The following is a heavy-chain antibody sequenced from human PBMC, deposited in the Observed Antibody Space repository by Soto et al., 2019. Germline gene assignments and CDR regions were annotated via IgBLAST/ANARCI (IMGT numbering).Heavy chain of an antibody. CDR3: AMLNSGSYSYHGMDV. CDR2: ISGSGGNT. D-gene: IGHD1-26*01. Sequence: GGSLRLSCAASGFTFSSYAMNWVRQAPGKGLEWVPAISGSGGNTFYADSVKGRFTISRDNSKNTLFLQMHSLRAEDTAIYYCAMLNSGSYSYHGMDVWGQGTTVTVSS. V-gene: IGHV3-23*01. J-gene: IGHJ6*02. CDR1: GFTFSSYA.